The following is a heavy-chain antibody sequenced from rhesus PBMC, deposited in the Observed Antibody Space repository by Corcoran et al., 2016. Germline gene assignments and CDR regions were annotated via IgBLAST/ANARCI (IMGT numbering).Heavy chain of an antibody. CDR2: IYGSGGDT. D-gene: IGHD3-28*01. CDR3: ARGPMLVVITRAPFDY. CDR1: GGSISDDYY. V-gene: IGHV4-106*01. J-gene: IGHJ4*01. Sequence: QVQLQESGPGLVKPSETLSLTCAVSGGSISDDYYWSWIRQPPGKGLEWIGYIYGSGGDTTYNPSLENRVTISIAASKIQFSLMLSSVTAADTAVYYCARGPMLVVITRAPFDYWGQGVLVTVSS.